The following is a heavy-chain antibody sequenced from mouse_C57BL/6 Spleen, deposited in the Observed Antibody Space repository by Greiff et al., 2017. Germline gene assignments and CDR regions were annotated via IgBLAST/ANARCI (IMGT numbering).Heavy chain of an antibody. CDR3: VSITTVVATNAMDY. D-gene: IGHD1-1*01. CDR2: IHPNSGST. V-gene: IGHV1-64*01. J-gene: IGHJ4*01. Sequence: QVQLQQPGAELVKPGASVKLSCKASGYTFTSYWMHWVKQRPGQGLEWIGMIHPNSGSTNYNEKFKSKATLTVDKSSSTAYMQLSSLTSEDSAVYYCVSITTVVATNAMDYWGQGTSVTVSS. CDR1: GYTFTSYW.